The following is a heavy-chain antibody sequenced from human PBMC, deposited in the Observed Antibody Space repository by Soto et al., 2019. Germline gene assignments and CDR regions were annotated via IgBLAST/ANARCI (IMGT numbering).Heavy chain of an antibody. Sequence: QVQLVQSGAEVKKPGASVKVSCKASGDTFTSYGFSWVRQAPGQGLEWMGWISAYNGKTDYARKLQDRVTMTTDSSTSTVHMELRSLRSDDTAVYYCAXGGVSTKLDYWGQGTLVTVPS. CDR2: ISAYNGKT. CDR1: GDTFTSYG. D-gene: IGHD3-16*01. CDR3: AXGGVSTKLDY. J-gene: IGHJ4*02. V-gene: IGHV1-18*01.